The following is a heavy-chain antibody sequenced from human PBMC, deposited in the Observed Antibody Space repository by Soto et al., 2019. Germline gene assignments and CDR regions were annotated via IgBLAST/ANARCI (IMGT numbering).Heavy chain of an antibody. CDR2: IGTAGDT. Sequence: EVQLVESGGGLVQPGGSLRLSCAASGFTFSSYAMHWVRQATGKGLEWVSAIGTAGDTYYPGSVKGRFTISRENAKNSLYLQMNSLRAGDTAVYYCARGDIVAPTGFWGQGTLVTVSS. V-gene: IGHV3-13*01. CDR1: GFTFSSYA. J-gene: IGHJ4*02. CDR3: ARGDIVAPTGF. D-gene: IGHD5-12*01.